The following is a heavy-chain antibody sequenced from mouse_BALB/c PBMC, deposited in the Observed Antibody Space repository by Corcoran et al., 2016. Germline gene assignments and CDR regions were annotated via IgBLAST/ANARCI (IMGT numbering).Heavy chain of an antibody. D-gene: IGHD3-1*01. Sequence: EVQLQQSGPELVKPGASVKMSCKASGYTFTSYVMHWVKQKPGQGLEWIGYINPYNDGTKYNEKFKGKATLTSDTSPSTAYMELSSLTSEDSAVYYWARTHRSGYFDYWGQGTTRTVSS. CDR3: ARTHRSGYFDY. CDR1: GYTFTSYV. V-gene: IGHV1S136*01. CDR2: INPYNDGT. J-gene: IGHJ2*01.